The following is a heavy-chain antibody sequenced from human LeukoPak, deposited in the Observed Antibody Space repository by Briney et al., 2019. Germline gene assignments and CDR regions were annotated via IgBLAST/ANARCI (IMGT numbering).Heavy chain of an antibody. J-gene: IGHJ4*02. CDR3: ARDPRTTIFGVVTPFDY. Sequence: ASVKVSCKASGYTFTGYYMHWVRQAPGQGLEWMGWTNPNSGGTNYAQKFQGRVTMTRDTSISTAYMELSRLRSDDTAVYYCARDPRTTIFGVVTPFDYWGQGTLVTVSS. CDR1: GYTFTGYY. D-gene: IGHD3-3*01. V-gene: IGHV1-2*02. CDR2: TNPNSGGT.